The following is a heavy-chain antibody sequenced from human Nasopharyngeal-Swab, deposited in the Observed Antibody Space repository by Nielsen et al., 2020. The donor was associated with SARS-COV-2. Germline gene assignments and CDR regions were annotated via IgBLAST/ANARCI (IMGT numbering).Heavy chain of an antibody. CDR2: IHGDGRNT. J-gene: IGHJ4*02. CDR1: GFTFRTYW. Sequence: GEFLKISCAASGFTFRTYWMHWVRQAPGKGLEWISEIHGDGRNTNYADSVKGRFTISRDNAKSTLYLQMNSLRVEDTAVYYCVRDNYGVDYWGQGTLVTVSS. CDR3: VRDNYGVDY. V-gene: IGHV3-74*01. D-gene: IGHD3-10*01.